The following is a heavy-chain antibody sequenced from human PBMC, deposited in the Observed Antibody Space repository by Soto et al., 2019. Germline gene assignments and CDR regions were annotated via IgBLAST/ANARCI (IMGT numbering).Heavy chain of an antibody. CDR3: ARANRFFTGGSCFFNFGNF. V-gene: IGHV1-8*01. CDR2: MNHNSGNT. CDR1: GYTFTSYD. D-gene: IGHD2-15*01. J-gene: IGHJ4*02. Sequence: QVQLVQSGAEVKKPGASVKVSCKASGYTFTSYDLNWVRQATGQGLEWMGWMNHNSGNTGYAQKYPGRVTMTRNTSRSTAYIELSSLRSEDIAVYYCARANRFFTGGSCFFNFGNFWSQGTLVTVSS.